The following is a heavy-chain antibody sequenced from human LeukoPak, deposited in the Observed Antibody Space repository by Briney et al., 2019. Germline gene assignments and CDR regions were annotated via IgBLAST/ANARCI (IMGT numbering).Heavy chain of an antibody. J-gene: IGHJ5*02. D-gene: IGHD6-13*01. CDR1: GGSISSYY. Sequence: SETLSLTCTVSGGSISSYYWSWIRQPAGKGLEWIGRIYTSGSTNYNPSLKSRVTMSVDTSKNQFSLKLSSVTAADTAVYYGARDGTGYSSSWSYNWFDPWGQGTLVTVSS. CDR3: ARDGTGYSSSWSYNWFDP. V-gene: IGHV4-4*07. CDR2: IYTSGST.